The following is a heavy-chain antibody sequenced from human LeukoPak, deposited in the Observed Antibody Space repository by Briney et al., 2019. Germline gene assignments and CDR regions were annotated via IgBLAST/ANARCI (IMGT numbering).Heavy chain of an antibody. V-gene: IGHV1-46*01. J-gene: IGHJ4*02. CDR1: GYTFTSYY. CDR2: INPSGGST. CDR3: ARAEPVYYDILTGYYRQAVLDY. D-gene: IGHD3-9*01. Sequence: ASVKVSCKAFGYTFTSYYMHWVRQAPGPGLEWMGIINPSGGSTSYAQKFQGRVTMTRDTSTSTVYMELSSLRSEDTAVYYCARAEPVYYDILTGYYRQAVLDYWGRGTLVTVSS.